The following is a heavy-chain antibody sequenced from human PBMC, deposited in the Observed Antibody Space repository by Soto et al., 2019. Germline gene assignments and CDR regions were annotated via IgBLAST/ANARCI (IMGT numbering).Heavy chain of an antibody. Sequence: ASVKVSCKASGYTFTSHDINWVRQATGQGLEWLGWMNPNSGDTGYAQKFQGRVTMTRDTSISTAYMELSNLRSDDTAVYFCARGPAYPVSGAQYQLYCMDAWGEGTTVTAP. J-gene: IGHJ6*03. V-gene: IGHV1-8*01. CDR3: ARGPAYPVSGAQYQLYCMDA. CDR2: MNPNSGDT. CDR1: GYTFTSHD. D-gene: IGHD2-15*01.